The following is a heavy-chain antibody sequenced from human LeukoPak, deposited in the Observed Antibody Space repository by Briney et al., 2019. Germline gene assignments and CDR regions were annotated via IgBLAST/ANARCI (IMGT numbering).Heavy chain of an antibody. V-gene: IGHV4-39*01. CDR3: ARQFGYSYGGDY. Sequence: PSETLSLTCTVSGGSISSSSYYWGWIRQPPGKGLEWIGSIYYSGSTYYNPSLKSRVTISVDTSKNQFSLKLSSVTAADTAVYYCARQFGYSYGGDYWGQGTLVTATS. J-gene: IGHJ4*02. CDR1: GGSISSSSYY. CDR2: IYYSGST. D-gene: IGHD5-18*01.